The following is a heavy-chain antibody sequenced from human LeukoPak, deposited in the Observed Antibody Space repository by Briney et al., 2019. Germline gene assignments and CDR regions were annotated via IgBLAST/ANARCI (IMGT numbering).Heavy chain of an antibody. V-gene: IGHV3-33*01. J-gene: IGHJ4*02. CDR3: ARVHGYYFDY. CDR2: TWYDGSDK. Sequence: GGSLRLSCAASGFTFSSYGMHWVRQAPGKGLEWVALTWYDGSDKYYADSMKGRFTISRDNSKNMLYLRMNSLRAEDTAVYYCARVHGYYFDYWGQGTLVTVSS. CDR1: GFTFSSYG.